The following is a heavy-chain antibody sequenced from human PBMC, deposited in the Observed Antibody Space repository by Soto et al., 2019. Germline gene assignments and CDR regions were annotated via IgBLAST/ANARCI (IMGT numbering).Heavy chain of an antibody. D-gene: IGHD1-26*01. CDR1: GFTFSSYS. CDR2: ISSSSSTI. CDR3: ARRWDSGLDYYYGMDV. J-gene: IGHJ6*02. V-gene: IGHV3-48*02. Sequence: GGSLRLSCAASGFTFSSYSMNWVRQAPGKGLEWVSYISSSSSTIYYADSVKGRFTISRDNAKNSLYLQMNSLRDEDTAVYYCARRWDSGLDYYYGMDVWGQGTTVTVSS.